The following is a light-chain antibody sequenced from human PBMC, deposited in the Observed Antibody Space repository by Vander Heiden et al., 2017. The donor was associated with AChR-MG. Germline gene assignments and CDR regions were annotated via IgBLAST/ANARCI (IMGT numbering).Light chain of an antibody. CDR1: QSVSSY. CDR2: DAS. J-gene: IGKJ2*01. V-gene: IGKV3-11*01. Sequence: EIVLTQSPAPLSLSPGERATLSCRASQSVSSYLAWYQQKPGQAPRLLIYDASNRATGIPARFRGSGSGTDFTLTISSLEPEDFAVYYCQQRSNWPPEYTFGQGTKLEIK. CDR3: QQRSNWPPEYT.